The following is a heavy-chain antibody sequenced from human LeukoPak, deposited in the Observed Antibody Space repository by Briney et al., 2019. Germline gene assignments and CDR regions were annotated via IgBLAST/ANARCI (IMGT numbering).Heavy chain of an antibody. J-gene: IGHJ4*02. CDR3: ATPYYDGDY. V-gene: IGHV3-23*01. Sequence: GGSLRLSCAASGFTFSRYSMSWVRQAPGKGLEWVSTISGSGSSTYYADSVKGRFTISRDNSKNTLYLQMNSLRAEDTAVYYCATPYYDGDYWGQGTLVTVSS. D-gene: IGHD3-16*01. CDR2: ISGSGSST. CDR1: GFTFSRYS.